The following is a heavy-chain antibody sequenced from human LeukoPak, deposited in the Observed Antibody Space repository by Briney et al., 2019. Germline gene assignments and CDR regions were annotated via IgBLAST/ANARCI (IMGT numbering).Heavy chain of an antibody. CDR2: INQDGSEK. CDR3: ARVGYGGSGVDY. Sequence: GGSLRLSCAGSGFTSSNYWMSWVRQAPGRGLEWVANINQDGSEKLYVDSVKGRFTISRDNAKNSLFLQMNSLRGDDTAVYYCARVGYGGSGVDYWGQGTLVTVSS. V-gene: IGHV3-7*05. CDR1: GFTSSNYW. J-gene: IGHJ4*02. D-gene: IGHD6-6*01.